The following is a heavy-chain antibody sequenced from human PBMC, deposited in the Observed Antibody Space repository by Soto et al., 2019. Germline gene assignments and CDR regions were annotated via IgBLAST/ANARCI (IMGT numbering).Heavy chain of an antibody. D-gene: IGHD2-15*01. V-gene: IGHV3-11*01. J-gene: IGHJ3*02. CDR2: ISSSGSTI. CDR1: GFPFSDYY. CDR3: ARGPYCSGGSCYRDAFDI. Sequence: PGGSLSLSCTASGFPFSDYYMSWIRQAPGKGLEWVSYISSSGSTIYYADSVKGRFTISRDNAKNSLYLQMNSLRAEDTAVYYCARGPYCSGGSCYRDAFDIWGQGTMVTVSS.